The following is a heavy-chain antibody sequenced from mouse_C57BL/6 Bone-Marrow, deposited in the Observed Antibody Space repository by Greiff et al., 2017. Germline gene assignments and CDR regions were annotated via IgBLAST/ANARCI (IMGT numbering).Heavy chain of an antibody. CDR2: IYPSDSET. D-gene: IGHD1-1*01. V-gene: IGHV1-61*01. CDR1: GYTFTSYW. J-gene: IGHJ4*01. Sequence: VQLQQPGAELVRTGSSVKLSCKASGYTFTSYWMAWVKQRPGQGLEWIGNIYPSDSETHYNQKFKDKATLTVDKSSSTAYMQLSSLTSEDSAVYYCARETQTVVATKGMDYWGQGTSVTVSS. CDR3: ARETQTVVATKGMDY.